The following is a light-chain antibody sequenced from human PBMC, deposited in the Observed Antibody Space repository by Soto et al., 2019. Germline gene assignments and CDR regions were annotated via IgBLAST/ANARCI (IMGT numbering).Light chain of an antibody. Sequence: EIVLTHSPGTLSLSPWEIATLSCRASQSVTSSYLAWYQQKPGQAPRLLIYDASSRATGIPDRFSGSGSGTDFTLTVSRLEPEDFAVYYCQQYGSSPRTFGQGTKVDIK. CDR1: QSVTSSY. V-gene: IGKV3-20*01. CDR3: QQYGSSPRT. J-gene: IGKJ1*01. CDR2: DAS.